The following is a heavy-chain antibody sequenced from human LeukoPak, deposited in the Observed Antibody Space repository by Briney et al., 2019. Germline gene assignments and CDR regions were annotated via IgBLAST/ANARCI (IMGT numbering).Heavy chain of an antibody. Sequence: GGSLRLPCAASGFTFTNYWMSWVRQAPGKGLELVANIKQDRSEKYYVDSVKGRFTISRDNSKNTLYLQMTCLRAEDTAVYYCAKRRGLELLYYYYMDVWGKGTTVTVSS. CDR2: IKQDRSEK. CDR1: GFTFTNYW. CDR3: AKRRGLELLYYYYMDV. V-gene: IGHV3-7*03. J-gene: IGHJ6*03. D-gene: IGHD1-7*01.